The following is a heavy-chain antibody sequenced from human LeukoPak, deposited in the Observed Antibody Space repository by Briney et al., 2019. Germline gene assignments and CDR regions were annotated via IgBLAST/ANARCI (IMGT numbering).Heavy chain of an antibody. Sequence: PGGSLRLSCAASGFTFSSYGMHWVRQAPGKGLEWVAVISYDGSNKYYADSVKGRFTISRDNSKNTLYLQMNSLRAEDTAVYYCAKDGYSSFPYYFDYRGQGTLVTVSS. CDR3: AKDGYSSFPYYFDY. V-gene: IGHV3-30*18. CDR1: GFTFSSYG. J-gene: IGHJ4*02. D-gene: IGHD6-19*01. CDR2: ISYDGSNK.